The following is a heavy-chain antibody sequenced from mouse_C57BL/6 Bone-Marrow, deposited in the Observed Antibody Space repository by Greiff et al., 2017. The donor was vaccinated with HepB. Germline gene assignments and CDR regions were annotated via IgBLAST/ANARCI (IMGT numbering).Heavy chain of an antibody. CDR1: GYTFTSYW. V-gene: IGHV1-69*01. CDR3: ARSYYSNYAWFAY. Sequence: QVHVKQPGAELVMPGASVKLSCKASGYTFTSYWMHWVKQRPGQGLEWIGGIDPSDSYTNYNQKFKGKSTLTVDKSSSTAYMQLSSLTSEDAAVYYCARSYYSNYAWFAYWGQGTLVTVSA. CDR2: IDPSDSYT. J-gene: IGHJ3*01. D-gene: IGHD2-5*01.